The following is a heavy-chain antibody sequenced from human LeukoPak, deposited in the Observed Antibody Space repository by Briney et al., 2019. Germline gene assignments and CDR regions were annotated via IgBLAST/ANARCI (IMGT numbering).Heavy chain of an antibody. J-gene: IGHJ4*02. CDR2: ISGSGGST. V-gene: IGHV3-23*01. CDR3: AKDRGRYSYGSVDY. CDR1: GFAFSSYA. D-gene: IGHD5-12*01. Sequence: GGSLRLSCAASGFAFSSYAISWVRQAPGKGLEWVSSISGSGGSTYYADSVKGRFTISRDNFKNTLYLQMNSLRVEDTAVYYCAKDRGRYSYGSVDYWGQGTLVTVSS.